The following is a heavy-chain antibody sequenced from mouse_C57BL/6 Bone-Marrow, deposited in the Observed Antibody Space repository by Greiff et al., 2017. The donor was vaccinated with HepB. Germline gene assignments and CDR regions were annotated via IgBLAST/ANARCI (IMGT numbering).Heavy chain of an antibody. V-gene: IGHV1-4*01. Sequence: QVQLQQSGAELARPGASVKMSCKASGYTFTSYTMHWVKQRPGQGLEWIGYINPSSGYTKYNQKFKDKATLTADKSYSTAYMQLSSLTSEDSAVYYCANYYGSSWFAYWGQGTLVTVSA. CDR2: INPSSGYT. CDR1: GYTFTSYT. CDR3: ANYYGSSWFAY. D-gene: IGHD1-1*01. J-gene: IGHJ3*01.